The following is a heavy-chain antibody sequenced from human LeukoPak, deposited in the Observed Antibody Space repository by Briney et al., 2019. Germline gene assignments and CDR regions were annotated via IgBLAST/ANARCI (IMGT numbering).Heavy chain of an antibody. CDR3: ARGVAAAGTEY. V-gene: IGHV4-59*08. D-gene: IGHD6-13*01. CDR1: GGSISSYY. Sequence: SETLSLTCTVSGGSISSYYWSWIRQPPGKGLEWIGYIYYSGSTNYNPSLKSRVTISVDTSKNQFSLKLSSVTAADTAVYYCARGVAAAGTEYWGQGTLVTVSS. CDR2: IYYSGST. J-gene: IGHJ4*02.